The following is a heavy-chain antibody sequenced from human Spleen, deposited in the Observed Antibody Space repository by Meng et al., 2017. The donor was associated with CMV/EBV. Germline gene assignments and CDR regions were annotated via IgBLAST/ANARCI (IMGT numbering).Heavy chain of an antibody. CDR3: ARGGWNLSMKILIRPNWFDA. CDR2: TYYNGRT. D-gene: IGHD1-1*01. CDR1: SGDYY. V-gene: IGHV4-31*02. J-gene: IGHJ5*02. Sequence: SGDYYWNWIREHPGKGLEWIGYTYYNGRTYYNPSLKSRITISVDMSTNQFSLRLRSVTAADTAVYYCARGGWNLSMKILIRPNWFDAWGQGTLVTVSS.